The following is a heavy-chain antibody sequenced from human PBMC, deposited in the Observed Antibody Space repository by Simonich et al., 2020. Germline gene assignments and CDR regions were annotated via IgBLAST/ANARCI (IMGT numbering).Heavy chain of an antibody. D-gene: IGHD1-1*01. V-gene: IGHV3-21*01. CDR3: ARANERDY. Sequence: EVQLVESGGGLVKPGGSLRLSCAASGFTFSSYSRNWARQAPGKGLEWVSAISSSSSDIYYADSVRGRFTISRDNAKNSLYLQMNSLRAEDTAVYYCARANERDYWGQGTLVTVSS. CDR1: GFTFSSYS. CDR2: ISSSSSDI. J-gene: IGHJ4*02.